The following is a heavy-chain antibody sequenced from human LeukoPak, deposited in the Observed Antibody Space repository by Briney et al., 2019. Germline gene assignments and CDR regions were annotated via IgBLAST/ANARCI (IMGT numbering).Heavy chain of an antibody. CDR1: GYIFTGYY. J-gene: IGHJ4*02. V-gene: IGHV1-46*01. D-gene: IGHD6-19*01. CDR3: ARGGHGTSVAVAGTGDY. CDR2: INPSGGST. Sequence: GASVKVSCKASGYIFTGYYMHWVRQAPGQGLEWMGIINPSGGSTIYSQRFQGRVTMTTDMSTSTVYMQLTSLRSEDTAVYYCARGGHGTSVAVAGTGDYWGQGTLVTVSS.